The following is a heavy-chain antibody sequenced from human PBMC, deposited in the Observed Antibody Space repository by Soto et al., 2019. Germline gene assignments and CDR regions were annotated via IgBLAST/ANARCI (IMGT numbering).Heavy chain of an antibody. Sequence: QVQLVQSGAEVKKPGSSVKVSCKASGGTFSSYTISWVRQAPGQGLEWMGRIIPILGIANYAQKFQGRVTITADKSTSTAYMELSSLRSEDTAVYYCATWYSSGWHKADWGQGTLVTVSS. D-gene: IGHD6-19*01. CDR1: GGTFSSYT. CDR2: IIPILGIA. J-gene: IGHJ4*02. CDR3: ATWYSSGWHKAD. V-gene: IGHV1-69*02.